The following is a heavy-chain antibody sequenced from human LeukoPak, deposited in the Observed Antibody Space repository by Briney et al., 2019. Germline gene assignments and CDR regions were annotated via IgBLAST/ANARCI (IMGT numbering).Heavy chain of an antibody. CDR3: AKPNTYDSSGYARI. V-gene: IGHV3-23*01. D-gene: IGHD3-22*01. J-gene: IGHJ4*02. CDR1: GFTLSSYA. Sequence: GGSLRLSCAASGFTLSSYAMSWVRQAPGKGLEWVSAISGSGGSTYYADSVKGRFNISRDNSKNTLYLQMNSLRAEDTAVYYCAKPNTYDSSGYARIWGQGTLVTVSS. CDR2: ISGSGGST.